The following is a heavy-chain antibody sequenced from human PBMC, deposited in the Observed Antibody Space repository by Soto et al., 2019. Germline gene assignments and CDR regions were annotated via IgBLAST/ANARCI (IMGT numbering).Heavy chain of an antibody. CDR2: INSDDTSS. CDR3: ATAKLLLPWLFDY. J-gene: IGHJ4*02. V-gene: IGHV3-74*01. Sequence: GGSLRLSCAASGLSVSNYWMHWVCQTPGKGLVWVSRINSDDTSSSYAASVKGRFTISRDDSKNTLFLQMNSLRAEDTAVYYCATAKLLLPWLFDYWGQGTLVTVSS. D-gene: IGHD2-15*01. CDR1: GLSVSNYW.